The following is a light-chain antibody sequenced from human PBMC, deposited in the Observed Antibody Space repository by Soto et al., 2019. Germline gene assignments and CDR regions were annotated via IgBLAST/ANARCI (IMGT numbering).Light chain of an antibody. CDR2: DAS. Sequence: IAVTQFPYTVSSFSGARATLCCRPSRSVSFYFGWFQQKPGKAPRLLIYDASYRAPGIPDRFSGSGSGTDFTLTISRLEPEDFAVYYCQQYGSSGTFGQGTKVDI. CDR1: RSVSFY. V-gene: IGKV3-20*01. J-gene: IGKJ1*01. CDR3: QQYGSSGT.